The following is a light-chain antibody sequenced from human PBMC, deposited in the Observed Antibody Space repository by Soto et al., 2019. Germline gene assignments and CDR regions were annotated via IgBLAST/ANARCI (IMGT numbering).Light chain of an antibody. J-gene: IGKJ2*01. V-gene: IGKV1-5*03. Sequence: DIQMTQSPVTLSASVGDRVAITCRASQSIAEWLAWYQHKPGKAPKLLIYRASHLASGVPSRVSGRGSGTEFTCTITSLQPDDFATYYCQHYDSFPVTFGQGTNLEI. CDR3: QHYDSFPVT. CDR1: QSIAEW. CDR2: RAS.